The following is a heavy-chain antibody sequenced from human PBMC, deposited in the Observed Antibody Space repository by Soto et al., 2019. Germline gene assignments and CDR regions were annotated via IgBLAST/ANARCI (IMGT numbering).Heavy chain of an antibody. CDR2: INAGNGNT. V-gene: IGHV1-3*05. J-gene: IGHJ5*02. Sequence: QVQLVQSGAEEKKPGASGKVSCKASGYTFTSYAMHWVRQAPGQRLEWMGWINAGNGNTKYSQKFQGRVTITRDTSASTAYMELSSLGSEDTAVYYCARGYDFWSGPQDPWGQGTLVTVSS. D-gene: IGHD3-3*01. CDR3: ARGYDFWSGPQDP. CDR1: GYTFTSYA.